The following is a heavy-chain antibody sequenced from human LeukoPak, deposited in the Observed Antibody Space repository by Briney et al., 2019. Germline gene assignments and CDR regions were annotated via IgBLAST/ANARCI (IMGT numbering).Heavy chain of an antibody. Sequence: GGSLRLSCAASGFTFSSYWVSWLRQAPGKGLEWVANMRPDGNEIFYENSVKGRFTISRDNAKNSLFLQMNSLRGEDTAVYYCARGVRAGGEARRDWYFKFWGPGTLVTVSS. CDR1: GFTFSSYW. J-gene: IGHJ2*01. D-gene: IGHD6-6*01. V-gene: IGHV3-7*01. CDR2: MRPDGNEI. CDR3: ARGVRAGGEARRDWYFKF.